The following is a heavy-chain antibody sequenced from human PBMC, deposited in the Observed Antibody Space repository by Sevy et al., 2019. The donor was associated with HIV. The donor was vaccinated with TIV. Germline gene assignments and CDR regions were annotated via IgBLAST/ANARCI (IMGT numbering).Heavy chain of an antibody. CDR2: ISALNGDT. CDR1: GYTFTSFR. CDR3: ARAYCSGGRCYSLAY. D-gene: IGHD2-15*01. J-gene: IGHJ4*02. V-gene: IGHV1-18*01. Sequence: GESLKISCEASGYTFTSFRITWVRQAPGQGLEWMGWISALNGDTNYAQKLQGRVTMTTDTSTNTAYMELRSLRSDDTAVYYCARAYCSGGRCYSLAYWGQGTLVTVSS.